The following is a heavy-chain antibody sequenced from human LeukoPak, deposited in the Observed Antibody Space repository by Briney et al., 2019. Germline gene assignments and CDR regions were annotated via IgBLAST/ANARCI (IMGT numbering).Heavy chain of an antibody. V-gene: IGHV3-11*04. Sequence: GGSLRLSCAASGFTFSDYYMSWIRQAPGKGLEWVSYISTSGSTIYYADSVKGRFTISRDNAKNSLYLQMNSLRAEDTAVYYCARETDYYDSSGYYYPDYWGQGTLVTVSS. J-gene: IGHJ4*02. CDR3: ARETDYYDSSGYYYPDY. CDR2: ISTSGSTI. D-gene: IGHD3-22*01. CDR1: GFTFSDYY.